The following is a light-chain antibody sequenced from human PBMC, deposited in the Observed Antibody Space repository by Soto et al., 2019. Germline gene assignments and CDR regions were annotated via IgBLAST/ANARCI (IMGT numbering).Light chain of an antibody. CDR3: QQYHSYSRT. Sequence: DIQMTQSPSTLSASVGDTVTITCRASQSVSHWLAWYQQKPGKAPKLLIAQTSYLESGVPSRFSGSGSETEFTLAISGLQPDDFATYYCQQYHSYSRTFGQGTKVEIK. CDR2: QTS. V-gene: IGKV1-5*03. CDR1: QSVSHW. J-gene: IGKJ1*01.